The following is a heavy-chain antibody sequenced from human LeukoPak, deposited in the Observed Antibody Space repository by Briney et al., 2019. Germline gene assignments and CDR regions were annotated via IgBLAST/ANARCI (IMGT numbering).Heavy chain of an antibody. Sequence: SGTLSLTCAVSGGSISSSNWWSWVRQPPGRGLEWIGEIYHSGSTNYNPSLKSRVTISVDKSKNQFSLKLSSVTAADTAVYYCARETAVAGTDYFDYWGQGTLVTVSS. CDR3: ARETAVAGTDYFDY. CDR1: GGSISSSNW. D-gene: IGHD6-19*01. V-gene: IGHV4-4*02. CDR2: IYHSGST. J-gene: IGHJ4*02.